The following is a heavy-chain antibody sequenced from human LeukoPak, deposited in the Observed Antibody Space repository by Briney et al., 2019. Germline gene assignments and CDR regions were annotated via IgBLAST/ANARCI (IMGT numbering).Heavy chain of an antibody. CDR2: ISSSGSTA. Sequence: PGGSLRLSCAASGFTFSSYEMNWVRQAPGKGLEWVSYISSSGSTAYYADSVKGRFTISRDNAKNSLYLQMNSLRAEDTAVYYCARETGSYDYWGQGTLVTVSS. J-gene: IGHJ4*02. CDR3: ARETGSYDY. V-gene: IGHV3-48*03. CDR1: GFTFSSYE. D-gene: IGHD3-9*01.